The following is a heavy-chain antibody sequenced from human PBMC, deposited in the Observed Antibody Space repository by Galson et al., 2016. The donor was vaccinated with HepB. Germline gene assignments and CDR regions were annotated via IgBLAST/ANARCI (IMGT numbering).Heavy chain of an antibody. Sequence: PALVKPTQTLTLTCTVSGISLSTSGVGVGWIRQPPGKALEWLALIYWDDDKRYSPSLKSRLTITKDTSKNQAVLRMTNMDPVDTATYYCAHSYSSAWNFGHWGQGTLVTVSS. CDR2: IYWDDDK. CDR3: AHSYSSAWNFGH. J-gene: IGHJ4*02. D-gene: IGHD6-19*01. CDR1: GISLSTSGVG. V-gene: IGHV2-5*02.